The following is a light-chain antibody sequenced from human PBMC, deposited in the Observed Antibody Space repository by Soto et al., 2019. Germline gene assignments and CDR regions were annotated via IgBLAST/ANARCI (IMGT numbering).Light chain of an antibody. V-gene: IGKV1-17*01. CDR3: LQHSRYPPT. CDR1: QDIRND. CDR2: AAS. Sequence: DIQMTQSPSSLSASVGDRVTITCRASQDIRNDLGWYQQKPAKDPKRLIYAASSLQTGVPSRFSGSGSGTEFTLTISSLQPEDFATYYCLQHSRYPPTFGQGTKVEIK. J-gene: IGKJ1*01.